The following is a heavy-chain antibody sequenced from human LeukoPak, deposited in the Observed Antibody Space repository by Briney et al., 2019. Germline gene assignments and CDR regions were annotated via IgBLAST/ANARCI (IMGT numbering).Heavy chain of an antibody. CDR3: AKESSSGVSSGYFDY. V-gene: IGHV3-23*01. D-gene: IGHD6-19*01. J-gene: IGHJ4*02. Sequence: GGSLRLSCAASGFTFSSYAMSWVRQAPGKGLEWVSAISGSGGSTYYADSVKGRFTISRDNSKNTLYLQMNSLRAEGTAVYYCAKESSSGVSSGYFDYWGQGTLVTVSS. CDR1: GFTFSSYA. CDR2: ISGSGGST.